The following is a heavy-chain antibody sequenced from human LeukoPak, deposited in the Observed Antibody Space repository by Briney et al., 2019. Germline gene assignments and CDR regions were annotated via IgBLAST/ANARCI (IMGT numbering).Heavy chain of an antibody. CDR3: ARDNSVGDYAWWFDP. CDR2: INPSGGTT. Sequence: ASVMVSCKASGYTFTSYYMHWVRQAPGQGLEWMGLINPSGGTTRYAQKFQGRVTMTRDLSTSTDYMELSSLRSDDTAVYFCARDNSVGDYAWWFDPWGQGTLVTVSS. CDR1: GYTFTSYY. D-gene: IGHD1-26*01. J-gene: IGHJ5*02. V-gene: IGHV1-46*01.